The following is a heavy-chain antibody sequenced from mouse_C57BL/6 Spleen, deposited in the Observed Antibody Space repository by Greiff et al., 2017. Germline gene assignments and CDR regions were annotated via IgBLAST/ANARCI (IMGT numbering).Heavy chain of an antibody. Sequence: EVQLQQSGPELVKLGASVKISCKASGYTFTDYYMNWVKQSHGKSLEWIGDINPNNGGTSYNQKFKGKATLTVDKSSSTAYMELRSLTSEDSAVYYCARLAYWGQGTLVTVSA. CDR1: GYTFTDYY. CDR2: INPNNGGT. CDR3: ARLAY. J-gene: IGHJ3*01. V-gene: IGHV1-26*01.